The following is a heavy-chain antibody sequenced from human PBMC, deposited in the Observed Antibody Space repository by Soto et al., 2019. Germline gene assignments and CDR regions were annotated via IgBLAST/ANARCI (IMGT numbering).Heavy chain of an antibody. CDR1: GYTFSNYG. D-gene: IGHD2-2*01. CDR2: ISLYSDGT. Sequence: ASVKVCCKTSGYTFSNYGITWGRQAPGQPLEWLGWISLYSDGTNYAQKFQGRVSMTTDTSTTTAYMELRSLRSDDTAVYYCARVVPGAEAWFGPWGQGIRVTVSS. CDR3: ARVVPGAEAWFGP. J-gene: IGHJ5*02. V-gene: IGHV1-18*01.